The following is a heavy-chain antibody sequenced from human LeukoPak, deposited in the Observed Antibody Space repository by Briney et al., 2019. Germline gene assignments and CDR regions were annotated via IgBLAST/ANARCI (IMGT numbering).Heavy chain of an antibody. V-gene: IGHV3-74*01. Sequence: GGSLRLSCAASGFTFSSYWMHWVRQAPGKGLVWVSRINSDGSSTSYADSVKGRFTISRDNAKNTLYLQMNSLRAEDTAVYYCARGGYDSSGYYLYYFDYWGQGTLVTVSS. CDR3: ARGGYDSSGYYLYYFDY. J-gene: IGHJ4*02. CDR1: GFTFSSYW. D-gene: IGHD3-22*01. CDR2: INSDGSST.